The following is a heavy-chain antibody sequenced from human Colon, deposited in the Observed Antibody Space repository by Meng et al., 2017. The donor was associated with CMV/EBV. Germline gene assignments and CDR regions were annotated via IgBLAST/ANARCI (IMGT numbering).Heavy chain of an antibody. CDR1: YTSTAHT. D-gene: IGHD3-22*01. CDR3: ARENYRDFSGHSIYDY. Sequence: YTSTAHTLHWLRQAPGQRPEWMGWITTGDGNTRYSQKLQGRVTITRDTSASTIHMELSSLRSEDTAVYYCARENYRDFSGHSIYDYWGQGTLVTVSS. J-gene: IGHJ4*02. V-gene: IGHV1-3*04. CDR2: ITTGDGNT.